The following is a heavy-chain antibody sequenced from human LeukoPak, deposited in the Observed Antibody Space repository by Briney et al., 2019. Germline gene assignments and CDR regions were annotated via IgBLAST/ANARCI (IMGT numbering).Heavy chain of an antibody. Sequence: ASVKVSCKASGYTFTDYYMHWVRQAPGQGPEWMGWINPDTGVTKYAQNFQGRVTMTRDTSISTAYMDLSRLRSDDTAVFYCVRDTSGSALYEEDYWGQGTLVTVSS. CDR1: GYTFTDYY. D-gene: IGHD6-19*01. V-gene: IGHV1-2*02. CDR2: INPDTGVT. CDR3: VRDTSGSALYEEDY. J-gene: IGHJ4*02.